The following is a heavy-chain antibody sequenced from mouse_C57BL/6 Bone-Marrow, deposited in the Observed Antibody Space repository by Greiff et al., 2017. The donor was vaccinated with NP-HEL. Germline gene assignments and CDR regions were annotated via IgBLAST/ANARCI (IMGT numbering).Heavy chain of an antibody. CDR3: ARRRDYYGSSYVYYAMDY. D-gene: IGHD1-1*01. V-gene: IGHV1-80*01. Sequence: VQLQQSGAELVKPGASVKISCKASGYAFSSYWMNWVKQRPGKGLEWIGQIYPGDGDTNYNGKFKGKATLTADKSSSTAYMQLSSLTSEDSAVYFCARRRDYYGSSYVYYAMDYWGQGTSVTVSS. CDR1: GYAFSSYW. J-gene: IGHJ4*01. CDR2: IYPGDGDT.